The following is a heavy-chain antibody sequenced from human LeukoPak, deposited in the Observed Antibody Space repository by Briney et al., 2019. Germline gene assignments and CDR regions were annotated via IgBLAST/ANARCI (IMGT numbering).Heavy chain of an antibody. CDR2: FDPEDGET. CDR1: GYTLTELS. CDR3: ATHDSSGYPGDY. V-gene: IGHV1-24*01. D-gene: IGHD3-22*01. J-gene: IGHJ4*02. Sequence: ASVKVSCKVSGYTLTELSMHWVRQAPGKGLEWMGGFDPEDGETIYAQEFQGRVTMTEDTSTDTAYMELSSLRSEDTAVYYCATHDSSGYPGDYWGQGALVTVSS.